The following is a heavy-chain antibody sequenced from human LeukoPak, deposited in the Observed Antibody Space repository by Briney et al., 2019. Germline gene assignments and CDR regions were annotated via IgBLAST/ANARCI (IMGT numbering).Heavy chain of an antibody. CDR2: IYTSGST. D-gene: IGHD3-16*02. CDR3: ARDENGYVWGSFRA. V-gene: IGHV4-4*07. J-gene: IGHJ5*02. Sequence: SETLSLTCTVSGGSISSYYWSWIRQPAGKGLEWIGRIYTSGSTNYNPSLKSRVTISLDTSKNQFSLKLSSVTAADTAVYYCARDENGYVWGSFRAWGQGTLVTVSS. CDR1: GGSISSYY.